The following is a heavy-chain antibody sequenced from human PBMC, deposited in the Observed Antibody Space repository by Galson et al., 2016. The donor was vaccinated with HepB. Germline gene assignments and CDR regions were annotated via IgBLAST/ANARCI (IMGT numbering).Heavy chain of an antibody. V-gene: IGHV1-69*13. D-gene: IGHD5-12*01. CDR3: TSQWLRILGDEDYYSDC. Sequence: SVKVSCKASGGTFSSYAITWVRQAPGQGLEWMGGIIPIFGTSNNAQKFQGRITITADESTSTGYMELSGLRTEDTAVYYCTSQWLRILGDEDYYSDCWGQGTLVTVSS. CDR1: GGTFSSYA. J-gene: IGHJ4*02. CDR2: IIPIFGTS.